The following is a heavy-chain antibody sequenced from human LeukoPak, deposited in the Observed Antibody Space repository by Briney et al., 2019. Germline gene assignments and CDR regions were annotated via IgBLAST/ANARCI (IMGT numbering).Heavy chain of an antibody. D-gene: IGHD1-1*01. Sequence: PGGSLRLSCAASGFTVSSNYMTWVRQAPGKGLEWVSLIYSGGSTSYADSVRGRFTISRDSSKNTLYLQMNSLRAEDTAVYYCARIETVTDAFDIWGQGTLVTVSS. J-gene: IGHJ3*02. CDR1: GFTVSSNY. CDR2: IYSGGST. V-gene: IGHV3-66*01. CDR3: ARIETVTDAFDI.